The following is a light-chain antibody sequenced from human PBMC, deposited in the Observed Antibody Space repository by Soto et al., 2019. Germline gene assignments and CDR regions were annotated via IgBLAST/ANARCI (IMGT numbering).Light chain of an antibody. CDR2: KAS. V-gene: IGKV1-5*03. CDR3: QQYDSYSPLT. J-gene: IGKJ4*01. Sequence: DIQMTQSPSSLSASVGDRVTITCRASQSINRFLNWYQQKPGKAPKLLIYKASTLKSGVPSRFSGSGSGTEFTLTIRSLQPDDFATYYCQQYDSYSPLTFGGGTKVDIK. CDR1: QSINRF.